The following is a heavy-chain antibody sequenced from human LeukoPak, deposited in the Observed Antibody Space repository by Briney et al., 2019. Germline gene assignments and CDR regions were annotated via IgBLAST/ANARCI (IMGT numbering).Heavy chain of an antibody. V-gene: IGHV4-39*01. CDR1: GGSISSSYY. CDR3: ARTIGYRRQSSFDY. J-gene: IGHJ4*02. CDR2: IYYSGST. D-gene: IGHD5-18*01. Sequence: SSETLSLTCTVSGGSISSSYYWGWIRQPPGKGLEWIGSIYYSGSTYYNPSLKSRVTISVDTSKNQFSLKLSSVTAADTAVYYCARTIGYRRQSSFDYWGQGTLVTVSS.